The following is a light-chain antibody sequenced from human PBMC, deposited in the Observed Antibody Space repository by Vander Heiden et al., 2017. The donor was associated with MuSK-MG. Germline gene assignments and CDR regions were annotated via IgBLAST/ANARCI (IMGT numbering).Light chain of an antibody. Sequence: DVVLTQSPLPLPVTLGHPASISCRSSQSLVSSDGNSYLNWFHQRPGQAPRRLIYTVSNRDTGVPDRFSGSGSGTDFTLKISRVEAEDVGVYYCMQGTPWPRTFGQGTKVEIK. J-gene: IGKJ1*01. CDR3: MQGTPWPRT. CDR2: TVS. CDR1: QSLVSSDGNSY. V-gene: IGKV2-30*01.